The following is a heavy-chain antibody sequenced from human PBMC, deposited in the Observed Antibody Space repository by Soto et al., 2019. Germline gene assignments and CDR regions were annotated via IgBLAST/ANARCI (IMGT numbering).Heavy chain of an antibody. CDR1: GYIFVNYG. CDR2: ISPYTGNT. Sequence: QVRLVQSGDEVKKPGASVKVSCKASGYIFVNYGIAWVRQAPRQGLEWMGWISPYTGNTHSASKVQGRLTMTTDTSTSTAYMDLGSLTSDDAAVYYCVMVDNYVTPTPQDVWGQGTTVTVSS. CDR3: VMVDNYVTPTPQDV. D-gene: IGHD3-16*01. V-gene: IGHV1-18*01. J-gene: IGHJ6*02.